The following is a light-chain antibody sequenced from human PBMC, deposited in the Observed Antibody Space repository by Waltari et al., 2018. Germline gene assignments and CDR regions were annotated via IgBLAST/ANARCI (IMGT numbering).Light chain of an antibody. CDR3: SSYTSSSTLA. CDR1: SGHVAGYSY. CDR2: DVT. Sequence: QSALTQPASVSASPGQSITISCTVTSGHVAGYSYVSWYQQHPGKATKLMIYDVTNRPSGVSNRFSDYKSGNTASLTISGLQAEDEADYYCSSYTSSSTLAFGGGTKLTVL. J-gene: IGLJ2*01. V-gene: IGLV2-14*03.